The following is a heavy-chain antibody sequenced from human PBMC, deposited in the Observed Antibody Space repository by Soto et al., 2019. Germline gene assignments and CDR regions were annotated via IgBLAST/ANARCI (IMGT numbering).Heavy chain of an antibody. CDR1: GVSTSNHY. D-gene: IGHD2-2*01. Sequence: QVQLQESGPGLVKPSETLSLTCSVSGVSTSNHYWTWIRKPPGQGPEWIGCIYYRGTTNYNASFNSRVTISLDTSKNQFSLKLTSVTTADTAVYYCARGGGSPYHDHEFVYWGQGILVTVSS. V-gene: IGHV4-59*11. CDR3: ARGGGSPYHDHEFVY. J-gene: IGHJ4*02. CDR2: IYYRGTT.